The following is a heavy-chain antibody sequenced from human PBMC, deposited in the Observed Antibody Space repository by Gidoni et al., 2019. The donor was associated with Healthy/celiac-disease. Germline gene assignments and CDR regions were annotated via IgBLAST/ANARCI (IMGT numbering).Heavy chain of an antibody. CDR3: AKDTPGSLHYDYVWGSYNSY. Sequence: EVQLLESGGGLVQPGGSLRLSCAASGFPFSSYAMRWVRQAPGKGLEWGSAISGSGGSTYYADSVKGRFTISRDNSKNTLYLQMNSLRAEDTAVYYCAKDTPGSLHYDYVWGSYNSYWGQGTLVTVSS. CDR2: ISGSGGST. D-gene: IGHD3-16*01. V-gene: IGHV3-23*01. CDR1: GFPFSSYA. J-gene: IGHJ4*02.